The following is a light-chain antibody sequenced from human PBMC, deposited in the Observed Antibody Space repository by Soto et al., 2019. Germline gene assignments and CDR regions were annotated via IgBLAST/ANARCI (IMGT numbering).Light chain of an antibody. CDR2: GAT. CDR3: QQRSSWPLT. CDR1: QSVSSSH. Sequence: EIVLTQSPGTLSLSPGERATLSCRASQSVSSSHLAWYQQNPGQAPRLLIYGATSRATGIPARFSGSGSGTDFTLTISSLEPEDFAVYYCQQRSSWPLTFGGGTKVDIK. J-gene: IGKJ4*01. V-gene: IGKV3D-20*02.